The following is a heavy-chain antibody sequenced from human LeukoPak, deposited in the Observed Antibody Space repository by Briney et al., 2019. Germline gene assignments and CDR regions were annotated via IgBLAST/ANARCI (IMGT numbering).Heavy chain of an antibody. CDR1: GYSITNNYY. CDR3: AKSNGYGLIDI. CDR2: IFYSGST. Sequence: SETLSLTCTVSGYSITNNYYWGWVRQPPGKALEWIGNIFYSGSTYYSPSLKSRVTISLDTSRNQFSLKLNSVTAADTAVYYCAKSNGYGLIDIWGQGTMVTVSS. J-gene: IGHJ3*02. D-gene: IGHD3-10*01. V-gene: IGHV4-38-2*02.